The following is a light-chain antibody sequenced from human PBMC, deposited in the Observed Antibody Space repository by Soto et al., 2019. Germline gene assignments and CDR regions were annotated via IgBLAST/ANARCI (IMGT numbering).Light chain of an antibody. J-gene: IGKJ5*01. V-gene: IGKV1-39*01. Sequence: DIQMTQSPSSLSASVGDRVTITCRASQTISGYLNWYQQKPGKAPKFLIYGASSLQSGVPSRFSGSGSGTDFTLTISSLQPEDFATYYCQQSYSRPISFGQGTRLEIK. CDR3: QQSYSRPIS. CDR2: GAS. CDR1: QTISGY.